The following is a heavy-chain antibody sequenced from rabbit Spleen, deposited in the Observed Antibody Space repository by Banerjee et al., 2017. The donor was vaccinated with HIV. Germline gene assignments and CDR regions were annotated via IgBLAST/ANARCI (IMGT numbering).Heavy chain of an antibody. J-gene: IGHJ4*01. Sequence: QSLEESGGDLVKPGASLTLTCTASGFSFSTNYYMCWVRQAPGKGLEWIGCVITDSDSTYYASWAKGRSTISKTSSTTVTLQMTSLTAADTATYFCARGYGLWGPGTLVTVS. CDR3: ARGYGL. V-gene: IGHV1S40*01. CDR2: VITDSDST. D-gene: IGHD4-1*01. CDR1: GFSFSTNYY.